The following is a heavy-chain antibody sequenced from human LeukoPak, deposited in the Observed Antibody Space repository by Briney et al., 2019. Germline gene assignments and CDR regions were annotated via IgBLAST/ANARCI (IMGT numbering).Heavy chain of an antibody. D-gene: IGHD3-22*01. CDR3: ARGLRSTYYYDSSGYPGFDY. V-gene: IGHV1-2*02. CDR1: GYTFTGYY. J-gene: IGHJ4*02. CDR2: INPNSGGT. Sequence: GASVKVSCKASGYTFTGYYMHWVRQAPGQGVEWMGWINPNSGGTNYAQKFQGRVTMTRDTSISTAYMELSRLRSDDTAVYYCARGLRSTYYYDSSGYPGFDYWGQGTLVTVSS.